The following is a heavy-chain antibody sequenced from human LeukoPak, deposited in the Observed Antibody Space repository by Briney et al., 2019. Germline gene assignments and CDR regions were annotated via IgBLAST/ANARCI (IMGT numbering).Heavy chain of an antibody. J-gene: IGHJ4*02. CDR2: NSGSGSNT. Sequence: GGSLRLLCAFSVHPYRIYGTPCVRRTRGRGLEWVSRNSGSGSNTYFVDSVKGRFTISRDNSKSTVHLQMNSLRAEDTAVYYCDKQILDSSGYYAYFEYWGQGTLVTVSS. D-gene: IGHD3-22*01. CDR1: VHPYRIYG. CDR3: DKQILDSSGYYAYFEY. V-gene: IGHV3-23*01.